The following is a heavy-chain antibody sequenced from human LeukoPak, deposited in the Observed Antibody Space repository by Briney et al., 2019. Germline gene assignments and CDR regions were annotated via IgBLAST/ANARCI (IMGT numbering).Heavy chain of an antibody. CDR2: IKKKPEGRTT. CDR3: TTVWNCGGDCPDAFDS. J-gene: IGHJ3*02. Sequence: PGGSLRLSCAASGFSFRNAWMSWVRQAPGKGLEWVARIKKKPEGRTTDYAAPLKGRFTISRADSKNPLYLQMNSLKTEDTAVYYCTTVWNCGGDCPDAFDSWGEGTMVTVPS. V-gene: IGHV3-15*01. D-gene: IGHD2-21*02. CDR1: GFSFRNAW.